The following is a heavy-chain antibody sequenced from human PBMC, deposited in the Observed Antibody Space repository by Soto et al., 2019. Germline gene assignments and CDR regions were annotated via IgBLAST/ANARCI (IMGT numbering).Heavy chain of an antibody. CDR2: IYSGGVT. CDR1: GVTVSNNF. J-gene: IGHJ4*02. V-gene: IGHV3-66*01. D-gene: IGHD4-17*01. Sequence: ESGGDLVQPGGSLRLSCAASGVTVSNNFMSWVRQAPGKGLEWVSIIYSGGVTQYADSVKGRFTISRDNYKNTVYLQMNSLRVEDTAVYYCARNVPVTPLGYWGQGTLVTVSS. CDR3: ARNVPVTPLGY.